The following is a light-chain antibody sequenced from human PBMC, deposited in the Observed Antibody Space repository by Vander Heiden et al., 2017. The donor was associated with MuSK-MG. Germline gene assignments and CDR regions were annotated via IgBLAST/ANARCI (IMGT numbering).Light chain of an antibody. V-gene: IGLV7-43*01. CDR3: LLYSGGGWV. CDR1: TGAVTSTYY. Sequence: QTVVTQEPSLTVSPGGTVTLTCASSTGAVTSTYYPNWFQQKPGQAPRALKYRTNNKHSRTPARFSGSLPGEKASLTLSGVQAEDEAEYYCLLYSGGGWVFGGGTKLTVL. CDR2: RTN. J-gene: IGLJ3*02.